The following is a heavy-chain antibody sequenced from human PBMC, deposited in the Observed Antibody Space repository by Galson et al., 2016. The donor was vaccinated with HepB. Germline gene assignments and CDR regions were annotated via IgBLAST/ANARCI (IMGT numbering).Heavy chain of an antibody. J-gene: IGHJ4*02. CDR2: IIPIFGAA. CDR1: GGTFSSFA. D-gene: IGHD2-15*01. Sequence: SVKVSCKASGGTFSSFAISWVRQAPGQGLEWMGGIIPIFGAANYAQKFQGRVTITADESTSTAYMELSSLRSEGTAVYYCARDGTDCSGGSCYSDWGQGTLVTVSS. CDR3: ARDGTDCSGGSCYSD. V-gene: IGHV1-69*13.